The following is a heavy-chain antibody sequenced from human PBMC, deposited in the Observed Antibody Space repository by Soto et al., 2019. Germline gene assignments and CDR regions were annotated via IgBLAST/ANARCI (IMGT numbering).Heavy chain of an antibody. CDR2: INHTGGT. J-gene: IGHJ5*01. V-gene: IGHV4-34*01. Sequence: SRILKKPGKGLEWIGEINHTGGTHYNPSLKSRVTMSVDTSTNQFSLRLSSVTAAETAIYYFATGITGFGLLIPPLASRGNGTQVIVSS. D-gene: IGHD1-20*01. CDR3: ATGITGFGLLIPPLAS.